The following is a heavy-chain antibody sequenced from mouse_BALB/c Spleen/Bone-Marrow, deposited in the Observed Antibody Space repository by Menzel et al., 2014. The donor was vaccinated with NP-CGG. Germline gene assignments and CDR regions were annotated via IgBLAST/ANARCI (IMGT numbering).Heavy chain of an antibody. J-gene: IGHJ4*01. CDR3: ARRVWSRGGDY. CDR2: ISNGGGST. V-gene: IGHV5-12-2*01. CDR1: GFTFSSYT. D-gene: IGHD2-10*02. Sequence: EVKLVESGGGLAQPGGSLKLSCAASGFTFSSYTMPWVRQTPEKRLEWVAYISNGGGSTYYPDTVKGRFTISRDNAKNTLYLQMSSLKSEDTAMYYCARRVWSRGGDYWGQGTSVTVSS.